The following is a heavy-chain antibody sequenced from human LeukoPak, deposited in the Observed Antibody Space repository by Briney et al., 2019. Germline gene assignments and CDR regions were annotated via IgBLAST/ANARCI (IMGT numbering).Heavy chain of an antibody. CDR3: SVMHRYYDGSGYWVQ. Sequence: GGSLRLSCAASGFTFSSYAMSWVRQAPGKGLEWVSGISTNGGSTSYADSVKGRFTISRDNTRNTLYMEINSLRAEDTAVYYCSVMHRYYDGSGYWVQWGQGTLVTVSS. CDR2: ISTNGGST. D-gene: IGHD3-22*01. J-gene: IGHJ4*02. V-gene: IGHV3-23*01. CDR1: GFTFSSYA.